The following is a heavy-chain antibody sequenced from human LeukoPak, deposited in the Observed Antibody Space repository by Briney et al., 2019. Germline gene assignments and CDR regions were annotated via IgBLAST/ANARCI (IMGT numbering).Heavy chain of an antibody. CDR3: ARDRCSSTSCYFFDY. Sequence: PGGSLRLSCAASGFTVSSSYMSWVRQAPGRGLEWVSLIYSGGSTYYAASVKGRFTISRDNAKNSLYLQMNSLRAEDTAVYYCARDRCSSTSCYFFDYWGQGTLVTVSS. V-gene: IGHV3-53*01. D-gene: IGHD2-2*01. CDR2: IYSGGST. J-gene: IGHJ4*02. CDR1: GFTVSSSY.